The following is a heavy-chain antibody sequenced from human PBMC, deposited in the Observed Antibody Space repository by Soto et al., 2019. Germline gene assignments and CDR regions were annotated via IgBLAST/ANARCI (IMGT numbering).Heavy chain of an antibody. Sequence: QVQLVQSGAEVKKPGSSVKVSCKTSGGTFSSYAISWVRQAPGQGLEWMGGIIPIFGTANYAQKFQGRVTITAEESTSTAYMELSSLRSEDTAVYYCARSRSNYYDSRGYYYSAFDYWGQGTLVSVSS. J-gene: IGHJ4*02. CDR3: ARSRSNYYDSRGYYYSAFDY. D-gene: IGHD3-22*01. CDR2: IIPIFGTA. CDR1: GGTFSSYA. V-gene: IGHV1-69*12.